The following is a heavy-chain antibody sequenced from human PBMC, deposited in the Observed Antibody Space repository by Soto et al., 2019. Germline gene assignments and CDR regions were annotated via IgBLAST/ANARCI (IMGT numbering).Heavy chain of an antibody. CDR1: GFSLSDHY. Sequence: EVQLVASGGGLVQPGGSLRLSCVASGFSLSDHYMDWVRQAPGKGLEWLGLIRNEPYGYTTNYAASVTSRFTISRDDSKKSLFLQMDSLTAEDAAIYYCADVTWNRDYIPWGQGTLVTVSS. CDR3: ADVTWNRDYIP. CDR2: IRNEPYGYTT. D-gene: IGHD4-17*01. V-gene: IGHV3-72*01. J-gene: IGHJ4*02.